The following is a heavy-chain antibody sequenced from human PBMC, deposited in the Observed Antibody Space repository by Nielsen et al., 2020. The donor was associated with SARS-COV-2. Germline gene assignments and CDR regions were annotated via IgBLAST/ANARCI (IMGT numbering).Heavy chain of an antibody. CDR3: ARDWSRAFDV. CDR1: GFTFSSYG. J-gene: IGHJ3*01. CDR2: IKPDGSEK. Sequence: GESLKISCAASGFTFSSYGIHWVRQVPGKGLEWVADIKPDGSEKFYVDSVKGRFTISRDNAKNSMSLQMNSLRVEDTAVYYCARDWSRAFDVWGQGTMVTVSS. V-gene: IGHV3-7*01.